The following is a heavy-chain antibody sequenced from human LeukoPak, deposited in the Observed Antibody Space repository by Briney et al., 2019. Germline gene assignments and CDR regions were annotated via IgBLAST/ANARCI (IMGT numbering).Heavy chain of an antibody. Sequence: PSETLSLTCSFSIVSIKNYYWNWIRQSPGKGLQWIGYIYYTGSTDYNFSLKSRVTISLDTSESQFSLRLNSVTAADSAVYFCARSPPYATWSFDYWGQGTLVTVSS. V-gene: IGHV4-59*01. CDR3: ARSPPYATWSFDY. J-gene: IGHJ4*02. D-gene: IGHD2-15*01. CDR2: IYYTGST. CDR1: IVSIKNYY.